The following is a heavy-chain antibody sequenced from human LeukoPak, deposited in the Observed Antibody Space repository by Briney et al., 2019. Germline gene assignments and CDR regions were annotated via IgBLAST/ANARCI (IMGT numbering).Heavy chain of an antibody. J-gene: IGHJ4*02. V-gene: IGHV3-11*03. CDR2: ISSSSSYT. D-gene: IGHD3-9*01. Sequence: PGGSLGLSCAASGFTFSDYYMSWVRQAPGKGLEWVSYISSSSSYTNYADSVKGRFTISRDNAKNSLYLQMNSLRAEDTAVYYCASTRGLRYFDWAPDYWGQGTLVTVSS. CDR1: GFTFSDYY. CDR3: ASTRGLRYFDWAPDY.